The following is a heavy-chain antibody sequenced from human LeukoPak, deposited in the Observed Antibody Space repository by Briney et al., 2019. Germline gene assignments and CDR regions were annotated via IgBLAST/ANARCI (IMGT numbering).Heavy chain of an antibody. Sequence: GGSLRLSCAASGFTFSSYAMHWVRQAPGKGLEWVAVISYDGSNKYYADSVKGRFTISRDNSKNTLYLQMNSLRAEDTAVYYCARVGPNGSGSYYPPYYFDYWGQGTLVTVSS. D-gene: IGHD3-10*01. CDR2: ISYDGSNK. CDR3: ARVGPNGSGSYYPPYYFDY. V-gene: IGHV3-30-3*01. CDR1: GFTFSSYA. J-gene: IGHJ4*02.